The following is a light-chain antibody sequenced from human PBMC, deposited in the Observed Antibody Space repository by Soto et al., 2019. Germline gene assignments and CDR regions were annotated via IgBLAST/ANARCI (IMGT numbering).Light chain of an antibody. V-gene: IGLV2-8*01. Sequence: QSALTQPPSASGSPGQSVTISCTGTSSDVGGYNYVSWYQHHPGKAPKLMIYEVSKRPSGVPDRFSASKSGNTASLTVSGLQAEDEADYSCNSYAGSNNVVFGGGTKVTVL. J-gene: IGLJ2*01. CDR1: SSDVGGYNY. CDR2: EVS. CDR3: NSYAGSNNVV.